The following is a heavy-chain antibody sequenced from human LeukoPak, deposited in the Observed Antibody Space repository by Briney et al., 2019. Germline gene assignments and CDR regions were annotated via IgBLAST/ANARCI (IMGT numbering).Heavy chain of an antibody. D-gene: IGHD3-9*01. CDR3: AKGLTRRYLDY. Sequence: PGGSLRLSCAASGFTFSSYGMHWVRQAPGKGLEWVAVIWYDGSNKYYRDSIKGRFTISRDNSKNTLYLQMNSLRAEDTAVYYCAKGLTRRYLDYWGQGTQVTVFS. CDR1: GFTFSSYG. CDR2: IWYDGSNK. V-gene: IGHV3-33*06. J-gene: IGHJ4*02.